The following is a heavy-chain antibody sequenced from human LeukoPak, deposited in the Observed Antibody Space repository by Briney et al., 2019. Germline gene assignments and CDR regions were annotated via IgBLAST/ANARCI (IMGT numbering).Heavy chain of an antibody. CDR3: ARDQWVTLRMVRGVINWFDP. D-gene: IGHD3-10*01. Sequence: ASVKVSCKASGYTFTIYGISWVRQAPGQGLEWMGWISAYNGNTNYAQKLQGRVTMTTDTSTSTAYMELRSLRSDDTAVYYCARDQWVTLRMVRGVINWFDPWGQGTLVTVSS. J-gene: IGHJ5*02. V-gene: IGHV1-18*01. CDR2: ISAYNGNT. CDR1: GYTFTIYG.